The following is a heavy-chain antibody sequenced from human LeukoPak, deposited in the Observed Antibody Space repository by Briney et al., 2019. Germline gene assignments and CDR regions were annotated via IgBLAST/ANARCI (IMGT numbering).Heavy chain of an antibody. J-gene: IGHJ4*02. CDR3: ATSYSSSWYDY. CDR1: GGSISRYC. CDR2: IYYSGST. Sequence: SETLSLTCTVSGGSISRYCWSWIRQPPGKGLEWIGYIYYSGSTNYNPSLKSRVTISVDTSKNQFSLKLSSVTAADTAVYYCATSYSSSWYDYWGQGTLVTVSS. V-gene: IGHV4-59*01. D-gene: IGHD6-13*01.